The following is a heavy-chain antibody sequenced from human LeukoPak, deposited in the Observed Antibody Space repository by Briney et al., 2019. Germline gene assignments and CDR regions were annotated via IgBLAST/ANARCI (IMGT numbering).Heavy chain of an antibody. CDR2: IIPILGIA. CDR3: AREPGGSYSSYYYYGMDV. J-gene: IGHJ6*02. CDR1: GGTFSSYA. Sequence: SVKVSCKASGGTFSSYAISWVRQAPGQGLEWMGRIIPILGIANYAQKFQGRVTITADKSTSTAYMELSSLRSEDTAVYYCAREPGGSYSSYYYYGMDVWGQGTTVTVSS. D-gene: IGHD1-26*01. V-gene: IGHV1-69*04.